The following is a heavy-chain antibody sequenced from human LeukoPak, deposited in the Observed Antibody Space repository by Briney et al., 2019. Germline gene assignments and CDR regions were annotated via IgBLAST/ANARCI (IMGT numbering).Heavy chain of an antibody. D-gene: IGHD2-15*01. Sequence: SVKVSCKASGYTFTSYDINWVRQATGQGLEWMGRIIPILGIANYAQKFQGRVTITADKSTGTAYMELSSLRSEDTAVYYCARHCSGGSCYVDYWGQGTLVTVSS. J-gene: IGHJ4*02. CDR1: GYTFTSYD. CDR2: IIPILGIA. V-gene: IGHV1-69*04. CDR3: ARHCSGGSCYVDY.